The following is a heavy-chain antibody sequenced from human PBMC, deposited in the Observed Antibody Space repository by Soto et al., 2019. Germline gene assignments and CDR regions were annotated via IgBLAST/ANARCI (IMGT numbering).Heavy chain of an antibody. CDR1: GGSISIYY. J-gene: IGHJ6*02. CDR2: IYYSGST. D-gene: IGHD3-10*01. Sequence: SETLSLTCTVSGGSISIYYWSWIRHPPGKGLEWIGYIYYSGSTNYNPSLKSRATISVDTSKNQFSLKLSSVTAADTAVYYCARDFGTPSYYGMDVWGQGTTVTVSS. CDR3: ARDFGTPSYYGMDV. V-gene: IGHV4-59*01.